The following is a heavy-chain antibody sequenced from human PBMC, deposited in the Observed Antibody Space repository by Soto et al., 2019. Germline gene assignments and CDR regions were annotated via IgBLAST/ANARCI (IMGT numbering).Heavy chain of an antibody. V-gene: IGHV4-59*01. CDR3: ARDLWGYCGTGYPLDV. J-gene: IGHJ6*02. D-gene: IGHD2-21*01. Sequence: PSETLSLTCTVSGGSISGDCWSWIRQPPGKGLEWIGYMYNTGSTVYNPSFKSRVTISVDTSKNQFSLKLNSVTAADTAVYYCARDLWGYCGTGYPLDVWGQGTTVTVSS. CDR2: MYNTGST. CDR1: GGSISGDC.